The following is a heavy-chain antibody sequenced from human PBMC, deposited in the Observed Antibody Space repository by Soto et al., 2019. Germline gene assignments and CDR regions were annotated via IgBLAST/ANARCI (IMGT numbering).Heavy chain of an antibody. CDR1: GFTFSSYG. Sequence: GGSLRLSCAASGFTFSSYGMHWVRQAPGKGLEWVAVISYDGSNKYYADSVKGRFTISRDNSKNTLYLQMNSLRAEDTAVYYCAKEGIAVDIDYWGQGTLVTVSS. CDR3: AKEGIAVDIDY. D-gene: IGHD6-19*01. J-gene: IGHJ4*02. V-gene: IGHV3-30*18. CDR2: ISYDGSNK.